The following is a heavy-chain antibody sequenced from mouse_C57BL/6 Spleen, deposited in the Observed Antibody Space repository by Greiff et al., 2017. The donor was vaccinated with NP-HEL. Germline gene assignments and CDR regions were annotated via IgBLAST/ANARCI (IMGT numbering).Heavy chain of an antibody. J-gene: IGHJ2*01. CDR3: ARAVGRGYFDY. D-gene: IGHD4-1*01. Sequence: EVMLVESGGGLVKPGGSLKLSCAASGFTFSSYAMSWVRQTPEKRLEWVATISAGGSYTYYPDNVKGRFTISRDNAKNNLYLQMSHLKSEDTAMYYGARAVGRGYFDYWGQGTTLTVSS. CDR1: GFTFSSYA. CDR2: ISAGGSYT. V-gene: IGHV5-4*03.